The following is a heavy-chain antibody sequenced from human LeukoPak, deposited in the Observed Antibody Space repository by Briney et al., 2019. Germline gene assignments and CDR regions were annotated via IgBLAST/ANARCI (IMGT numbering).Heavy chain of an antibody. V-gene: IGHV3-30*04. CDR2: ISYDGSNK. CDR3: ARGTVTTFNYYGMDV. Sequence: GGSLRLSCAASGFTFSSYAMHWVRQAPGKGLEWVEVISYDGSNKYYADSVKGRFTISRDNSKNTLYLQMNSLRAEDTAVYYCARGTVTTFNYYGMDVWGKGTTVTVSS. J-gene: IGHJ6*04. CDR1: GFTFSSYA. D-gene: IGHD4-17*01.